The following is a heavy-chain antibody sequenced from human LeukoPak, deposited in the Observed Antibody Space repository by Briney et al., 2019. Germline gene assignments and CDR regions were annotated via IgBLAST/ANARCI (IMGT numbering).Heavy chain of an antibody. D-gene: IGHD1-26*01. CDR3: AKDSPVATT. Sequence: GGSLRLSCAASGFTFSSSAMSWVRQAPGRGLEWVSSITDSGDGTYYAGSVKGRFTISRDDSKNTLYLQMNSLRAEDTAVYYCAKDSPVATTWGQGTLVTVSS. V-gene: IGHV3-23*01. CDR1: GFTFSSSA. J-gene: IGHJ4*02. CDR2: ITDSGDGT.